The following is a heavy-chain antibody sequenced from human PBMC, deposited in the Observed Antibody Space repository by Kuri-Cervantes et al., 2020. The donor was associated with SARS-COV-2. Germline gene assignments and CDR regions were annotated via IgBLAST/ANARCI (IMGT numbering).Heavy chain of an antibody. D-gene: IGHD2-2*01. CDR3: ARDGIVVVPAATYYHMDV. Sequence: SVKVSCKASGGTFSSYAISWVRQAPGQGLEWMGGIIPILGTANYAQKFQGRVTITADESTSTAYMELRSLRSDDTAVYYCARDGIVVVPAATYYHMDVWGKGTTVTVSS. CDR1: GGTFSSYA. J-gene: IGHJ6*03. CDR2: IIPILGTA. V-gene: IGHV1-69*13.